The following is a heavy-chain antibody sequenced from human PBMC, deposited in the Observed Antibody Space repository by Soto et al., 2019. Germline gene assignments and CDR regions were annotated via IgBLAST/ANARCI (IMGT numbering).Heavy chain of an antibody. V-gene: IGHV4-30-4*01. CDR3: ARDSNYYDSYGFQYYFDY. D-gene: IGHD3-22*01. J-gene: IGHJ4*02. CDR2: ISYSGST. CDR1: GGSISSGDYY. Sequence: PSETLSLTCTVSGGSISSGDYYWSWIRQPPGKGLEWIGSISYSGSTDYNPSLQSRLFLSVDTSKNQFSLRLSSVTAADTAVYYCARDSNYYDSYGFQYYFDYWGQGALVTVSS.